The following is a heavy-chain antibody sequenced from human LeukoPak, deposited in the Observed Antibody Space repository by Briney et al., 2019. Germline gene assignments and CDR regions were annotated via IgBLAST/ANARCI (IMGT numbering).Heavy chain of an antibody. D-gene: IGHD4-11*01. CDR1: GFTFSSYS. Sequence: GGSLRLSCAASGFTFSSYSMNWVRQAPGKGLECVSSISSSSSYIYYADSVKGRFTISRDNAKNLLYLQMNSLRAEDTAVYYCARALQYSGYLSGYWGQGTLVTVSS. V-gene: IGHV3-21*06. CDR2: ISSSSSYI. CDR3: ARALQYSGYLSGY. J-gene: IGHJ4*02.